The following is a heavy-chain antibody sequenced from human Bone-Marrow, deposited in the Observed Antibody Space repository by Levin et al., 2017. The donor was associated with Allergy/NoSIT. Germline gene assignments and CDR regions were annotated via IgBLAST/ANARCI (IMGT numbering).Heavy chain of an antibody. J-gene: IGHJ4*02. CDR3: AKDRTTAALVSYFDY. D-gene: IGHD5-18*01. Sequence: PGGSLRLSCAASGFTFDDYTMHWVRQAPGKGLEWVSLISWDGGSTYYADSVKGRFTISRDNSKNSLYLQMNSLRTEDTALYYCAKDRTTAALVSYFDYWGQGTLVTVSS. CDR1: GFTFDDYT. V-gene: IGHV3-43*01. CDR2: ISWDGGST.